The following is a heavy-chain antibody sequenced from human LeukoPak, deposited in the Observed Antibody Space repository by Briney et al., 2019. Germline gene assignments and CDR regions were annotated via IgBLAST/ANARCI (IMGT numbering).Heavy chain of an antibody. CDR3: ARVKGRWLSMDV. D-gene: IGHD5-24*01. CDR2: IYYSGST. J-gene: IGHJ6*03. CDR1: GGSISGYY. V-gene: IGHV4-59*01. Sequence: NPSETLSLTCTVSGGSISGYYWSWIRQPPGKGLDWIGYIYYSGSTNYNPSLKSRVTISVDTSKNQFSLKLRSVTAADTAVYYCARVKGRWLSMDVWGKGTTVTVSS.